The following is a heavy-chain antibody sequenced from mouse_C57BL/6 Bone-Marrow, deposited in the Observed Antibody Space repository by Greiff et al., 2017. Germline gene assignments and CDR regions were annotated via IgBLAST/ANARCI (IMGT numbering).Heavy chain of an antibody. CDR3: ARDSSGYVDY. D-gene: IGHD3-2*02. Sequence: VQLQQSGAELARPGASVKLSCKASGYTFTSYGISWVKQRTGQGLVWIGEIYPRSGNTYYNEKFEGKATLTADKSSSTAYMELRSLTSEDSAVYFCARDSSGYVDYWGQGTTLTVSS. CDR2: IYPRSGNT. V-gene: IGHV1-81*01. J-gene: IGHJ2*01. CDR1: GYTFTSYG.